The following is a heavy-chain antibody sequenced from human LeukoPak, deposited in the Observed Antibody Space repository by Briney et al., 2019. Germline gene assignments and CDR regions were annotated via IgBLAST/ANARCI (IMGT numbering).Heavy chain of an antibody. V-gene: IGHV3-7*03. D-gene: IGHD3-9*01. Sequence: GGSLRLSCAASGFTFSQYWMSWVRQAPGKGLEWVANIKHDGSEKQDGSEKNYVDSVKGRFTISRDNAKNSLYLQMNSLRAEDAALYYCAKASIYDILTGYYVYWGQGTLVTVSS. CDR1: GFTFSQYW. J-gene: IGHJ4*02. CDR2: IKHDGSEKQDGSEK. CDR3: AKASIYDILTGYYVY.